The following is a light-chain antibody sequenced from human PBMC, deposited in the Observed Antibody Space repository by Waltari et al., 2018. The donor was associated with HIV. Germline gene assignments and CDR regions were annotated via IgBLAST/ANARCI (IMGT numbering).Light chain of an antibody. CDR2: DVS. J-gene: IGKJ2*01. CDR1: QSVSNF. V-gene: IGKV3-11*01. CDR3: QQRSDWPYT. Sequence: EIVLTQSPATLSLSPGERATLSCRAVQSVSNFLAWYQQKPGQAPRLLIYDVSNRANGIPVRFSGSGSGADFILTISSLEPEDAAVYYCQQRSDWPYTFGQGTKLEIK.